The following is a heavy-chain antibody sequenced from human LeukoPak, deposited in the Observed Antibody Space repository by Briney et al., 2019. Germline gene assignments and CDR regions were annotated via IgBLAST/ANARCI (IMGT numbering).Heavy chain of an antibody. Sequence: GGSLRLSCAASGFSFSVYWMHWVRQAPGKGPVWVSRIKTDGSITDYADFVKGRFTISRDNAKKSLYLQMNSLRAEDTAVYYCARDPMQWVYGDYVGLRAFDIWGQGTMVTVSS. D-gene: IGHD4-17*01. CDR3: ARDPMQWVYGDYVGLRAFDI. J-gene: IGHJ3*02. V-gene: IGHV3-74*01. CDR1: GFSFSVYW. CDR2: IKTDGSIT.